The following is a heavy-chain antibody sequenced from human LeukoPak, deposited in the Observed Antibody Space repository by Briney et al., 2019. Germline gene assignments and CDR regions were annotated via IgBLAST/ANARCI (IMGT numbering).Heavy chain of an antibody. V-gene: IGHV4-4*07. CDR3: ARDRRGVGSYDAFDI. CDR1: GGSISSYY. D-gene: IGHD1-26*01. Sequence: SETLSLTCTVSGGSISSYYWSWIRQPAGEGLEWIGRIYTSGSTNYNPSLKSRVTMSVDTSKNQFSLKLSSVTAADTAVYYCARDRRGVGSYDAFDIWGQGTMVTVSS. CDR2: IYTSGST. J-gene: IGHJ3*02.